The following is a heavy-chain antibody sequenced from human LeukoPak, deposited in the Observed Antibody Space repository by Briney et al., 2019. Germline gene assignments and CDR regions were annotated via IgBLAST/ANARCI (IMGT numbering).Heavy chain of an antibody. V-gene: IGHV3-20*04. D-gene: IGHD5-12*01. CDR3: ARARGVATAGRLDY. CDR1: GFTFDDFF. CDR2: VSWDGART. J-gene: IGHJ4*02. Sequence: TGGSLRLSCAASGFTFDDFFMSWVRQRPGKGLEWVSLVSWDGARTGYADSVKGRFTISRDNAKKSLYLQMNSLRAEDTAVYYCARARGVATAGRLDYWGQGTLVTVSS.